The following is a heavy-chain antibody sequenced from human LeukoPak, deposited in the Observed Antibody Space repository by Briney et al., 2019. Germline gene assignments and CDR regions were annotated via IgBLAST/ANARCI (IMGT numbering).Heavy chain of an antibody. CDR2: IYYSGST. J-gene: IGHJ5*02. CDR1: GGSISSYY. V-gene: IGHV4-59*08. CDR3: ARHRASQTRWFDP. Sequence: SETLSLTCTVSGGSISSYYWSWIRQPPGKGLEWIGYIYYSGSTNYTPSLKSRVTISVDTSKDQFSLKLSSVTAADTAVYYCARHRASQTRWFDPWGQGTLVTVSS.